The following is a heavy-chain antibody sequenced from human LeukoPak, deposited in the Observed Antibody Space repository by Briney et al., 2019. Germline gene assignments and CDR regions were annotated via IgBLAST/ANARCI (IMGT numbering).Heavy chain of an antibody. V-gene: IGHV4-4*07. Sequence: SETLSLTCTVSGGSISNYYWSWIRQPAGKGLEWIGRIYTSGSTNYNPSLKSRVTMSIDTSKNQFSLKLNSVTAADTAVYYCAKGFSSSLYGMGVWGQGTTVTVSS. CDR3: AKGFSSSLYGMGV. J-gene: IGHJ6*02. CDR2: IYTSGST. D-gene: IGHD6-13*01. CDR1: GGSISNYY.